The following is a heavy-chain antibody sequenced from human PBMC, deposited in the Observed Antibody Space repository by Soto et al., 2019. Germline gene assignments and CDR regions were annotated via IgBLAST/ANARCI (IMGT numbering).Heavy chain of an antibody. J-gene: IGHJ3*02. V-gene: IGHV3-49*03. Sequence: GGSLRLSCTASGFTFGDYAMSWFRQAPGKGLEWVGFIRSKAYGGTTEYAASVKGRFTISRDDSKSIAYLQMNSLKTEDTAVYYCTRASPRDIVVVVAAFDIWGQGTMVTVSS. CDR3: TRASPRDIVVVVAAFDI. CDR1: GFTFGDYA. CDR2: IRSKAYGGTT. D-gene: IGHD2-15*01.